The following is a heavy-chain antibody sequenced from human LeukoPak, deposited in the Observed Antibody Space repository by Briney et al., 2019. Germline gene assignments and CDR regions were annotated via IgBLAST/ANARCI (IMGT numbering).Heavy chain of an antibody. J-gene: IGHJ6*02. V-gene: IGHV1-8*01. D-gene: IGHD3-9*01. CDR3: ARGYYDILTGYYVLPLYYYYGMDV. CDR2: VNPNSGNT. CDR1: GYTFTSYD. Sequence: ASVKVSCKASGYTFTSYDINWVRQATGQGLEWMGWVNPNSGNTGYAQKFQGRVTMTRNTSISTAYMELSSLRSEDTAVYYCARGYYDILTGYYVLPLYYYYGMDVWGQGTTVTVSS.